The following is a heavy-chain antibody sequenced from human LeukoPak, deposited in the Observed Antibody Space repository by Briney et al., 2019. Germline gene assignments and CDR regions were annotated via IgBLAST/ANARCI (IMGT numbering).Heavy chain of an antibody. CDR3: ARRLWSGYYPQVGYFDY. CDR2: IYYSGST. V-gene: IGHV4-39*01. J-gene: IGHJ4*02. D-gene: IGHD3-3*01. Sequence: PSETLSLTCTVSGGSISSSSYYWGWIRQPPGKGLEWIGSIYYSGSTYYNPSLKSRVTISVDTSKNQFSLKLSSVTAADTAVYYCARRLWSGYYPQVGYFDYWGQGTLVTVSS. CDR1: GGSISSSSYY.